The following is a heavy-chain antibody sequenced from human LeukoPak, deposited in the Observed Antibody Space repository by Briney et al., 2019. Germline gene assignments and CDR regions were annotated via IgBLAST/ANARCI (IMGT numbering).Heavy chain of an antibody. CDR1: GFIFSRYW. J-gene: IGHJ4*02. V-gene: IGHV3-74*01. CDR3: VRDFGESSGYYFDY. D-gene: IGHD3-22*01. CDR2: INGDGSTL. Sequence: GGSLRLSCAASGFIFSRYWMHWVRHAPGKGLVWVSRINGDGSTLSYADSVKGRFTISRDNAKNTLYLQMNSLRAEDTAVYYCVRDFGESSGYYFDYWGQGTLVTVSS.